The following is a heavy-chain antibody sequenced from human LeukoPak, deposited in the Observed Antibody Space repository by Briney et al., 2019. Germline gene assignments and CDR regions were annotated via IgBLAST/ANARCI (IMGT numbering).Heavy chain of an antibody. CDR3: AKTIVGDSSGSHDAFDI. CDR2: IKSKLFNSET. D-gene: IGHD3-22*01. J-gene: IGHJ3*02. V-gene: IGHV3-73*01. CDR1: GFTFYDSA. Sequence: GGSLRLSCAASGFTFYDSAIHWVRQVPGKGLEWLGRIKSKLFNSETAYIDSVKGRFTVYRDDSKNTVFLQMNSLRAEDTAVYYCAKTIVGDSSGSHDAFDIWGQGTMVTVSS.